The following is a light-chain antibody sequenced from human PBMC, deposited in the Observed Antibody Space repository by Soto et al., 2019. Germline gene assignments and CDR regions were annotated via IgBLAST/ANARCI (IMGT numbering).Light chain of an antibody. Sequence: DIQMTQSPSSLSASVGDRVTITCQASQDISNYLNWYQQKPGKAPKLLIYDASNLETGVPSRFSGSGSVTEFTFHISSLQAESMATYYYQHYDKLPYTFGHRTTGAIK. J-gene: IGKJ3*01. CDR2: DAS. CDR3: QHYDKLPYT. CDR1: QDISNY. V-gene: IGKV1-33*01.